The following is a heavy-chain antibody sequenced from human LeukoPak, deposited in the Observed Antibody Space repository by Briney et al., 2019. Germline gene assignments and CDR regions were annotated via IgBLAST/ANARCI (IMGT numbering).Heavy chain of an antibody. CDR1: GGSISSGGYY. CDR3: ARILTGSFYFDY. D-gene: IGHD3-9*01. J-gene: IGHJ4*02. V-gene: IGHV4-30-4*01. Sequence: SETLSLTCTVSGGSISSGGYYWSWIRQPPGKGLEWFGYIYYSGSTYYNPSLKSRVTISVDTSKNQFSLQLSSVTAADTAVYYCARILTGSFYFDYWGQGTLVTVSS. CDR2: IYYSGST.